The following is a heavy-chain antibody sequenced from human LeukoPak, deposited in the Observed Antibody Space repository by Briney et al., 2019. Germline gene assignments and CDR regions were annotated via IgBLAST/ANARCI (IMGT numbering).Heavy chain of an antibody. V-gene: IGHV3-74*01. CDR2: INSDGRRA. Sequence: PGGSLRLSCAASGFTFSSYWMHWDRQAPGKGLVWVSRINSDGRRATYADSVEGRFAISRDNSKNTLYLQMNSLSAEDTAVYYCARDRVNWNDVGGLFDYWGQGTLVTVSS. J-gene: IGHJ4*02. CDR1: GFTFSSYW. D-gene: IGHD1-1*01. CDR3: ARDRVNWNDVGGLFDY.